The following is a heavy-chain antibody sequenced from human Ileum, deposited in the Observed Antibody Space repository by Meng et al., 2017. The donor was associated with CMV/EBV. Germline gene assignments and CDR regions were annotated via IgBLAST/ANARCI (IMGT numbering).Heavy chain of an antibody. CDR2: INSDVSST. J-gene: IGHJ6*02. D-gene: IGHD2-2*01. CDR3: AREYTYCSSTSCSAGYYYYYGMDV. Sequence: GESLKISCAASGVTFSSYWMHWVRQDPGKGLVWVSRINSDVSSTSDADSVKGRFTISRDNAKNTLYLQLNSLRAEDTAVYYCAREYTYCSSTSCSAGYYYYYGMDVWGQGTTVTVSS. V-gene: IGHV3-74*01. CDR1: GVTFSSYW.